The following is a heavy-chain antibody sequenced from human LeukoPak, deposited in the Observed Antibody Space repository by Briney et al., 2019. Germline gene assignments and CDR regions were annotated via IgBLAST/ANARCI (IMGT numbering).Heavy chain of an antibody. J-gene: IGHJ4*02. CDR1: GFTFSSYS. CDR3: ARLFTAMAPFDY. V-gene: IGHV3-33*01. CDR2: IWYDGSNK. D-gene: IGHD5-18*01. Sequence: QPGRSLRLSCAASGFTFSSYSMHWVRQAPGKGLEWVAVIWYDGSNKYYADSVKGRFTISRDNSKNTLYLQMNSLRAEDTAVYYCARLFTAMAPFDYWGQGTLVTVSS.